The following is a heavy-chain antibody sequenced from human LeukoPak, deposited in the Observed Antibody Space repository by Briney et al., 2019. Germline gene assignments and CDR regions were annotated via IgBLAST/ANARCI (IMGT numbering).Heavy chain of an antibody. Sequence: SETLSLTCTVSGGSISSGSYYWSWIRQPAGKGLEWIGRIYTSGSTNYNPSLKSRVTISVDTSKSQFSLKLSSVTAADTAVYYCARAPIYGSASYIDYWGQGTLVTVSS. CDR1: GGSISSGSYY. CDR3: ARAPIYGSASYIDY. D-gene: IGHD3-10*01. V-gene: IGHV4-61*02. J-gene: IGHJ4*02. CDR2: IYTSGST.